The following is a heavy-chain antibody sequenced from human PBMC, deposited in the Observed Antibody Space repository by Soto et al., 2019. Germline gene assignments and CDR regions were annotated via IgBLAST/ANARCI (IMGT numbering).Heavy chain of an antibody. V-gene: IGHV1-69*13. D-gene: IGHD3-10*01. CDR1: GGIYSTYA. CDR3: ARDRDDYGSGNYYNRIDF. J-gene: IGHJ4*02. CDR2: IIPLFGTP. Sequence: SVKVSCKASGGIYSTYAISWLRPEPGQGLEWMGGIIPLFGTPNYAQRFQGRVTITADESTSTAYMELSRLRSEDTAVYYCARDRDDYGSGNYYNRIDFWGQGTLVTVSS.